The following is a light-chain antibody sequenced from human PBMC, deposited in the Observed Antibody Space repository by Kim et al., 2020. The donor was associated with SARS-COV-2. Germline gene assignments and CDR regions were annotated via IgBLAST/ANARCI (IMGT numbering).Light chain of an antibody. CDR3: QQANSFPYT. CDR2: AAS. V-gene: IGKV1-12*01. J-gene: IGKJ2*01. Sequence: SASGGARVTLTCRASQDISTWLVWFQQKPGKAPKALIYAASSLRSGVPSRFSGSGSGTDFTLTISSLQPEDFATYYCQQANSFPYTFGQGTKLEI. CDR1: QDISTW.